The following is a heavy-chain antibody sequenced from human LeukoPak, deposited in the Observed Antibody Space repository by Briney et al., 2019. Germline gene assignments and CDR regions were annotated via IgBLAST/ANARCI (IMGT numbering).Heavy chain of an antibody. Sequence: GGSLRLSCAASGFTFSSCAMSWVRQAPGKGLEWVSTISGTGGSTYYAESVKGRFTISRDNSKNTLYLQTNSLRAEDTAVYFCAKGRGLYCSGGSCYYFDYWGQGTLVTVSS. D-gene: IGHD2-15*01. CDR1: GFTFSSCA. J-gene: IGHJ4*02. V-gene: IGHV3-23*01. CDR3: AKGRGLYCSGGSCYYFDY. CDR2: ISGTGGST.